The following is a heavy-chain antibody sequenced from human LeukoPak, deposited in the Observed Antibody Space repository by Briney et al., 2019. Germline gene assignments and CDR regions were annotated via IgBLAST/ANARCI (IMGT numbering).Heavy chain of an antibody. Sequence: GGSLRLSCTASGFAFGDYGMNWVRQAPGKGLEWVSFIRNKGYGGTTEYAASVKGRFTISRDDSKNIAYLQMNGLKTEDTAVYYCTRDRGGSGWTPYYFDYWGQGTLVTVSS. D-gene: IGHD6-19*01. CDR3: TRDRGGSGWTPYYFDY. V-gene: IGHV3-49*04. CDR2: IRNKGYGGTT. CDR1: GFAFGDYG. J-gene: IGHJ4*02.